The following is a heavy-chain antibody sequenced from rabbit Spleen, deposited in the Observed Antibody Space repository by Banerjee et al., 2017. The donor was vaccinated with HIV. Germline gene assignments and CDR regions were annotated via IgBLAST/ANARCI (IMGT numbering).Heavy chain of an antibody. CDR3: ARDTGTSFSTYGMDL. V-gene: IGHV1S40*01. Sequence: QSLEESGGDLVKPGTSLTLTCTASGFSFISGYYMCWVRQAPGKGLEWIACIDTGSRDFTYYASWAKGRFTISKTSSTTVTLQMTSLTVADTATYFCARDTGTSFSTYGMDLWGPGTLVTVS. CDR1: GFSFISGYY. CDR2: IDTGSRDFT. J-gene: IGHJ6*01. D-gene: IGHD8-1*01.